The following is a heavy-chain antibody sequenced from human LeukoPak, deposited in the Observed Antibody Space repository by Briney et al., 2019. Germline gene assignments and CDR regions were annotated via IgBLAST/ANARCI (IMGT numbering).Heavy chain of an antibody. Sequence: SETLSLTCSVSGPSIGSFYWSWIRQPQGRGLEGVGSINYSGTTNYNPSLKSRVTMSIDTSKNQVSLKLNSVTAADTAVYYCARDPIHRDDYNAEWGQGVLVSVSS. V-gene: IGHV4-59*01. D-gene: IGHD5-24*01. CDR1: GPSIGSFY. CDR2: INYSGTT. CDR3: ARDPIHRDDYNAE. J-gene: IGHJ4*02.